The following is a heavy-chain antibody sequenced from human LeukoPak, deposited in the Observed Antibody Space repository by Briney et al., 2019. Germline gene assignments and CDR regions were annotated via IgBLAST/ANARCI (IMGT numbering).Heavy chain of an antibody. J-gene: IGHJ4*02. CDR1: GGSLSSYY. CDR3: ARGRYYDISGLGY. Sequence: SETLSLTCVVYGGSLSSYYWTWIRQPPGKGLEWIGEINHSGSTNYNPSLKSRVTISVDTSKNQFSLKLSSVTAADTAVYYCARGRYYDISGLGYWGQGSLVTVSS. V-gene: IGHV4-34*01. D-gene: IGHD3-22*01. CDR2: INHSGST.